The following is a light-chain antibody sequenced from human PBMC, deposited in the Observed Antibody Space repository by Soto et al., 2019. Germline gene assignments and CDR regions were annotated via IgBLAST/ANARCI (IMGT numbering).Light chain of an antibody. CDR3: LQHNSYPWT. CDR1: QGISTY. J-gene: IGKJ1*01. V-gene: IGKV1-17*03. CDR2: AAS. Sequence: DIQMTQSPSAMSASVGDRVTITCRASQGISTYLAWFQQKPGRVPERLIYAASTLQSGVPSRFSGSGSGTEFTLTISSLQPEDFATYYCLQHNSYPWTFGQGTKLEIK.